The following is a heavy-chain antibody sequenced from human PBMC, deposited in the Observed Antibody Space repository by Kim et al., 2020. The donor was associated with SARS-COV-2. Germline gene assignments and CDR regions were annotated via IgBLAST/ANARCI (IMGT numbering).Heavy chain of an antibody. Sequence: ASMKVSCKTSGYTFTSYSLHWVRQAPGQRLEWMGWINAGNVNTKYSQKFQGRVTISWDTSASAASIELTSLRSEDTAVYYCARDGRSVDYYFDYWGQGTLVTVSS. J-gene: IGHJ4*02. V-gene: IGHV1-3*01. CDR2: INAGNVNT. CDR3: ARDGRSVDYYFDY. CDR1: GYTFTSYS.